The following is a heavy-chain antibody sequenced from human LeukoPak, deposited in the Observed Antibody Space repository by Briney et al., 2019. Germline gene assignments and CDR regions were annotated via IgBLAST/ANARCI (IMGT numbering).Heavy chain of an antibody. J-gene: IGHJ4*02. CDR2: INPNSGDT. Sequence: ASVKVSCKASGYIFTGYYLHWVRQAPGQGLEWMGWINPNSGDTHYAQTFQGRVSMTTDTSITTAYMELSRLKSDDTAMYYCARPAVTNTLDYWGQGTLVTVSS. CDR3: ARPAVTNTLDY. CDR1: GYIFTGYY. D-gene: IGHD6-19*01. V-gene: IGHV1-2*02.